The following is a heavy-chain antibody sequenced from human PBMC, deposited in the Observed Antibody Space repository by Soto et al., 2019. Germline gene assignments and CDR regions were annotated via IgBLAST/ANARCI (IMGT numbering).Heavy chain of an antibody. CDR1: GGTFSSYA. D-gene: IGHD3-10*01. CDR3: ARDGLGDSRFSFY. J-gene: IGHJ4*02. Sequence: EASVKVSCKASGGTFSSYAISWVRQAPGQGLEWMGGIIPIFGTANYAQKFQGRVTITADESTSTAYMELSSLRSEDTAVYYCARDGLGDSRFSFYWGQGTLVTVSS. CDR2: IIPIFGTA. V-gene: IGHV1-69*13.